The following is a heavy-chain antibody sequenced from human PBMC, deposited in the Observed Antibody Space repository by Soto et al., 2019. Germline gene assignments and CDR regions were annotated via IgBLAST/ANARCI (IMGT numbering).Heavy chain of an antibody. Sequence: ASVKVSCKVSGYTLTELSMHWVRQAPGKELEWMGGFDPEDGETIYAQKFQGRVTMTEDTSTDTAYMELSSLRSEDTAVYYCATFSVVVVAATTGPYAFDIWGRGTMVTVSS. CDR3: ATFSVVVVAATTGPYAFDI. CDR1: GYTLTELS. D-gene: IGHD2-15*01. V-gene: IGHV1-24*01. CDR2: FDPEDGET. J-gene: IGHJ3*02.